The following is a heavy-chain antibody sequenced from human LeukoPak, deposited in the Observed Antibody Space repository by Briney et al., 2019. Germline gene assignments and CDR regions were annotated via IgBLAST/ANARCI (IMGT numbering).Heavy chain of an antibody. CDR2: TNHSGST. CDR3: ARPNWGRPSGDY. D-gene: IGHD7-27*01. J-gene: IGHJ4*02. Sequence: SETLSLTCAVYGGSFSGYYWSWIRQPPGKGLEWIGETNHSGSTNYNPSLKSRVTISVDTSKNQFSLKLSSVTAADTAVYYCARPNWGRPSGDYWGQGTLVTVSS. CDR1: GGSFSGYY. V-gene: IGHV4-34*01.